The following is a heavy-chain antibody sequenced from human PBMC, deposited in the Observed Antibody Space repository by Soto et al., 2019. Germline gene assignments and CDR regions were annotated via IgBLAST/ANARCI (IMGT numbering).Heavy chain of an antibody. CDR3: AKDIVATDRGAFDI. V-gene: IGHV3-9*01. D-gene: IGHD5-12*01. CDR1: GFTFDDYA. J-gene: IGHJ3*02. CDR2: LSWNSGSV. Sequence: EVQLVESGGGLVQPGRSLRLSCAASGFTFDDYAMHWVRQAPGKGLEWVSGLSWNSGSVGYADSVKGRFTISRDNAKNSLYLQVNSLRAEDTALYYCAKDIVATDRGAFDIWGQGTMVTVSS.